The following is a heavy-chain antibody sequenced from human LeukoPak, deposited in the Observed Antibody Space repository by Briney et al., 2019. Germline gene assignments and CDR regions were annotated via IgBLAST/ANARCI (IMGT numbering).Heavy chain of an antibody. D-gene: IGHD6-19*01. CDR2: TRYDGSNK. CDR3: AKESSGGWYFDY. Sequence: GGSLRLSCAASGFTFSNYGMHWVRQAPGKGLEWVAFTRYDGSNKYYADSVKGRFTISRDNSKNTLYLQMNSLRDEDTAVYYCAKESSGGWYFDYWGLGTLVTVSS. V-gene: IGHV3-30*02. J-gene: IGHJ4*02. CDR1: GFTFSNYG.